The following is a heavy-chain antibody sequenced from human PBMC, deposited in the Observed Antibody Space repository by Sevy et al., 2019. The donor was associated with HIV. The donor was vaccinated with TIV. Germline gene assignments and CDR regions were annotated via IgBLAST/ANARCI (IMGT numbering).Heavy chain of an antibody. V-gene: IGHV1-3*04. D-gene: IGHD1-26*01. CDR2: INTGNGNT. CDR1: GYTLTSHA. CDR3: ARERSGTYWDY. Sequence: ASVKVSCKASGYTLTSHAVHWVRQAPGQRLEWMGWINTGNGNTKYSQRFQGRVTFTRDTSANTAYMELGSLMSEDTAVYYCARERSGTYWDYWGQGTLVTVSS. J-gene: IGHJ4*02.